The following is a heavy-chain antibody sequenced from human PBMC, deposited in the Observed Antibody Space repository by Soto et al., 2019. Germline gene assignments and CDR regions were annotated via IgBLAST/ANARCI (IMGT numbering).Heavy chain of an antibody. D-gene: IGHD3-16*01. V-gene: IGHV4-31*11. Sequence: QVQLQESGPGLVKPSQTLSLTCAVSGASFSRGGCYWSWIRQHPGKGLEWIGYIYYSGNTSYNPSLKSRVMISLDTSKNQLSLKLTSVTAADTAVYYCAREGALGNFEFWGQGTLVTVSS. CDR3: AREGALGNFEF. CDR2: IYYSGNT. CDR1: GASFSRGGCY. J-gene: IGHJ4*02.